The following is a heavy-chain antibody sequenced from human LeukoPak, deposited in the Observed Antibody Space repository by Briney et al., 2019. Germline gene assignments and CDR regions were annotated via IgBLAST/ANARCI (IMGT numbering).Heavy chain of an antibody. CDR3: ARGNGEMATIDSNFDY. D-gene: IGHD5-24*01. V-gene: IGHV3-7*01. J-gene: IGHJ4*02. CDR1: GFSFSSYW. CDR2: IKDDGSEK. Sequence: GGSLRLSCAASGFSFSSYWMSWVRQAPGKGLQWVANIKDDGSEKFYVDSLKGRFTISRDNAQNSLYLQMNSLRAEDTAVYYCARGNGEMATIDSNFDYWGQGTLVTVSS.